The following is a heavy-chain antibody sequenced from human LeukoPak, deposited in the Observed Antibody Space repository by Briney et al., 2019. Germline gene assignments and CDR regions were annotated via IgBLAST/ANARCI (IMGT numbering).Heavy chain of an antibody. CDR2: ISGRGGST. D-gene: IGHD3-9*01. J-gene: IGHJ4*02. V-gene: IGHV3-23*01. CDR3: AKDTSVRYFEWGLLDY. Sequence: GGSLRLSCAASGFTFSSYAMSWVRQAPGKGLEWVSAISGRGGSTYYADSVKGRFTISRDNSKNTLYLQMNSLRAEDTAVYYCAKDTSVRYFEWGLLDYWGQGTLVTVSS. CDR1: GFTFSSYA.